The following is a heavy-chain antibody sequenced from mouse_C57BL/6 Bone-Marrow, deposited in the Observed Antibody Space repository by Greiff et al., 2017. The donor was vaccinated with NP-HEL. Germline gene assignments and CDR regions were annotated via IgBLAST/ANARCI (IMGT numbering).Heavy chain of an antibody. Sequence: EVKLVESGGDLVKPGGSLKLSCAASGFTFSSYGMSWVRQTPDKRLEWVATISSGGSYTYYPDSVKGRFTISRDNAKNTLYLQMSSLKSEDTAMYYYARHKGLRRGFAYWGQGTLVTVSA. CDR2: ISSGGSYT. CDR3: ARHKGLRRGFAY. J-gene: IGHJ3*01. D-gene: IGHD2-2*01. V-gene: IGHV5-6*01. CDR1: GFTFSSYG.